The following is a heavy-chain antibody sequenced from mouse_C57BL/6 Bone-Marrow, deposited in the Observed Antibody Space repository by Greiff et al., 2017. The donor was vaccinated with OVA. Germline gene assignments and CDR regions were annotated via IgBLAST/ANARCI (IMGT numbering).Heavy chain of an antibody. D-gene: IGHD1-2*01. Sequence: EVKVEESGPGLVKPSQSLSLTCSVTGYSITSGYYWNWIRQFPGNKLEWMGYISYDGSNNYHPSLKNRISITRDTSKNQFFLKLNSVTTEDTATYYCARRHYGDYWGQGTSVTVSS. CDR3: ARRHYGDY. V-gene: IGHV3-6*01. J-gene: IGHJ4*01. CDR2: ISYDGSN. CDR1: GYSITSGYY.